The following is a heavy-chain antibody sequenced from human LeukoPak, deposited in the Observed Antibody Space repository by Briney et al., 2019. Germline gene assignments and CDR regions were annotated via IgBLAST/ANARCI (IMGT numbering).Heavy chain of an antibody. D-gene: IGHD5-18*01. J-gene: IGHJ2*01. CDR3: AKEGDAALVTGYFDL. CDR1: GGTFGSYV. V-gene: IGHV1-69*13. Sequence: SVKVSCKASGGTFGSYVISWVRQAPGQGLEWMGGIIPIFGTAHYAQKFQGRLTITADESTSTVYMEMSSLRSEDTAMYYCAKEGDAALVTGYFDLWGRGTLVTVSS. CDR2: IIPIFGTA.